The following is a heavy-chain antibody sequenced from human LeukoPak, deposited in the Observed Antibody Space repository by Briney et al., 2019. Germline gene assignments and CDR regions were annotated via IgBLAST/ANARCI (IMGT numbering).Heavy chain of an antibody. D-gene: IGHD3-9*01. V-gene: IGHV1-2*02. J-gene: IGHJ4*02. CDR3: ARSPATYDILTGYYINPENDY. CDR1: GYTFTGYY. Sequence: ASVKVSCKASGYTFTGYYMHRVRQAPGQGLEWMGWINPNSGGTNYAQKFQGRVTMTRDTSISTAYMELSRLRSDDTAVYYCARSPATYDILTGYYINPENDYWGQGTLVTVSS. CDR2: INPNSGGT.